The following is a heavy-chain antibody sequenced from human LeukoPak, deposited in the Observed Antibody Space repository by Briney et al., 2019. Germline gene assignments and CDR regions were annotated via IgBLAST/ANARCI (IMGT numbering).Heavy chain of an antibody. CDR1: GGPISSSSYY. D-gene: IGHD3-9*01. Sequence: SETLSLTCTVSGGPISSSSYYWGWIRQPPGKGLEWIGSIYYSGSTYYNPSLKSRVTISVDTSKNQFSLKLSSVTAADTAVYYCARRQSRVLRYFDWGPGGDFGYWGQGTLVTVSS. CDR2: IYYSGST. J-gene: IGHJ4*02. CDR3: ARRQSRVLRYFDWGPGGDFGY. V-gene: IGHV4-39*01.